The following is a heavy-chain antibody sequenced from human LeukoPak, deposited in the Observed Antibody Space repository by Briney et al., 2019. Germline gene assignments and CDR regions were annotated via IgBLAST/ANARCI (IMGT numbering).Heavy chain of an antibody. D-gene: IGHD1-26*01. J-gene: IGHJ5*02. CDR2: MNPNSGNT. CDR3: ARRKRVGATPSRAFDP. V-gene: IGHV1-8*01. CDR1: GYTFTSYD. Sequence: ASVKVSCKASGYTFTSYDINWVRQTTGQGLEWMGWMNPNSGNTGYAQKFQGRVTMTRNTSISTAYMELSSLRSEDTAVYYCARRKRVGATPSRAFDPWGQGTLVTVSS.